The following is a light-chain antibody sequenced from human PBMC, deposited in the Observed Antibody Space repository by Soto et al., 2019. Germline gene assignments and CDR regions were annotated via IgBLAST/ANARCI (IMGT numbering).Light chain of an antibody. CDR3: QQYGNSPLT. J-gene: IGKJ3*01. CDR1: QRVAGNF. CDR2: AAS. V-gene: IGKV3-20*01. Sequence: PGERATLSCPASQRVAGNFLAWYQQRPGQAPRLLISAASSRATAIPDRFSGSGSGTEFTLTISRLEPDDSAVYFWQQYGNSPLTFGPGTKLNIK.